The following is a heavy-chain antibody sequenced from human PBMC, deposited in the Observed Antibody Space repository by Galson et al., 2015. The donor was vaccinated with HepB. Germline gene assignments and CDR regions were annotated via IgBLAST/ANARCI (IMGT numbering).Heavy chain of an antibody. V-gene: IGHV3-20*01. D-gene: IGHD2-21*01. J-gene: IGHJ3*02. CDR3: ARRAEGCGGDCPGNAFDS. Sequence: SLRLSCAASGFTFHDYGMSWVRQAPGKGLEWVSGINWNGGSTGYADSVKGRFTISRDNAKNSLYLQMNSLRAEDTALYHCARRAEGCGGDCPGNAFDSWGQGTMVTVSS. CDR1: GFTFHDYG. CDR2: INWNGGST.